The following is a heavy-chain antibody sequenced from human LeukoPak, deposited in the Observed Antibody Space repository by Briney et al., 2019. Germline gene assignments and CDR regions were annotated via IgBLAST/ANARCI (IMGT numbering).Heavy chain of an antibody. D-gene: IGHD2-21*02. J-gene: IGHJ4*02. CDR2: IIPILGIA. CDR3: ARVKSGTCGGDCSFDY. V-gene: IGHV1-69*04. CDR1: GGTFSSYA. Sequence: GASVKVSCKASGGTFSSYAITWVRQAPGQGLEWMGRIIPILGIANYAQKFQGRGTITADKSTSTAYMELSSLRSEDTAVYYCARVKSGTCGGDCSFDYWGQGTLVTVSS.